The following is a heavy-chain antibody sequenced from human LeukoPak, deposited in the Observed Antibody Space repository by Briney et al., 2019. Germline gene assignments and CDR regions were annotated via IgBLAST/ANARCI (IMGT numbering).Heavy chain of an antibody. CDR2: MIPNSGNT. Sequence: ASVKLSCTASGYTFTISDINSVRQATGPGLEWMGWMIPNSGNTGYAQKYQGRVTMTRNTSISTAYMELSSLRSEDTAVYYCARGLEGATTASDYWGQGTLVTVSS. D-gene: IGHD1-26*01. CDR1: GYTFTISD. V-gene: IGHV1-8*01. CDR3: ARGLEGATTASDY. J-gene: IGHJ4*02.